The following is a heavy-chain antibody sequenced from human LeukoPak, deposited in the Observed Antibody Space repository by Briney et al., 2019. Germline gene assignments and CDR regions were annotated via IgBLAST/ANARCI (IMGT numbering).Heavy chain of an antibody. Sequence: GGSLRLPCAGSGFTFSNYGMHWVRQAPGKGLEWVADISYDGSNKYYADSVKGRFTISRDNSKNTLYLQMNSLRAEDTAVYYCAREVIVVVPAATPYYYGMDVWGQGTTVTVSS. D-gene: IGHD2-2*01. V-gene: IGHV3-30*03. CDR2: ISYDGSNK. CDR1: GFTFSNYG. J-gene: IGHJ6*02. CDR3: AREVIVVVPAATPYYYGMDV.